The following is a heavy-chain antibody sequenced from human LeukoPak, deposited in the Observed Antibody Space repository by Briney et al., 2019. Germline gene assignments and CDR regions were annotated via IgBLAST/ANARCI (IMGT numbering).Heavy chain of an antibody. D-gene: IGHD2-15*01. CDR1: GYTLTELS. CDR2: FDPEDGET. CDR3: ATVHLCGGSCYSMNAFDI. V-gene: IGHV1-24*01. Sequence: ASVKVSCKVSGYTLTELSMHWVREAPGKGLEWMGGFDPEDGETIYAQKFQGRVTMTEDTSTDTAYMELSSLRSEDTTADYCATVHLCGGSCYSMNAFDIWGQGTMVTVSS. J-gene: IGHJ3*02.